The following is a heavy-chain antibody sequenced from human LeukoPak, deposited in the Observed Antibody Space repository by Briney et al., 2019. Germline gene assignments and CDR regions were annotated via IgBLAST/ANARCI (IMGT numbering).Heavy chain of an antibody. V-gene: IGHV3-23*01. CDR1: GFTFRNYA. Sequence: GGSLLLSCAASGFTFRNYAMTWVRQAPGKGLERVSTVRGSGDSTFYADSVKGRFTISRDNSKNTLYLQMSSLRAEDTAVYYCAKGGFFSSFDPWGQGTLVTVSS. CDR2: VRGSGDST. D-gene: IGHD3-16*01. CDR3: AKGGFFSSFDP. J-gene: IGHJ5*02.